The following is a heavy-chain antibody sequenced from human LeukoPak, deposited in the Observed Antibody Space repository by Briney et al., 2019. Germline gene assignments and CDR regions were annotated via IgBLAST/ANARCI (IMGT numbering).Heavy chain of an antibody. CDR2: ISGSGGST. Sequence: GGSLRLSCAASGFTFSSYAMSWVRQAPGKGLEWVSAISGSGGSTYYADSVKGRFTISRDNSKNTLYLQMNSLRAEDTAVYYCAKGPNIVVVPAAIDWGRGTLVTVSS. CDR1: GFTFSSYA. V-gene: IGHV3-23*01. D-gene: IGHD2-2*02. J-gene: IGHJ4*02. CDR3: AKGPNIVVVPAAID.